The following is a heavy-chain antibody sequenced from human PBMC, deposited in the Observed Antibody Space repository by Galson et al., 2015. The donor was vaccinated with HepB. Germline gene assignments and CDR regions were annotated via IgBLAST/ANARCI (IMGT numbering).Heavy chain of an antibody. CDR2: INAGNGNT. D-gene: IGHD2-2*01. Sequence: SCKASGYTFTSYAMHWVRQAPGQRLEWMGWINAGNGNTEYPQKFQGRVTITRDTSASTAYMELSSLRSEDTAVYYCARAYCSSTSCYGAFDIWGQGTMVTVSS. CDR1: GYTFTSYA. J-gene: IGHJ3*02. CDR3: ARAYCSSTSCYGAFDI. V-gene: IGHV1-3*01.